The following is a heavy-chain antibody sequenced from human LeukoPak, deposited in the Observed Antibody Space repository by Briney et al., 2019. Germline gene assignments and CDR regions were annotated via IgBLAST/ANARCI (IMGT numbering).Heavy chain of an antibody. V-gene: IGHV3-21*01. CDR2: ISSSSGHI. CDR1: GFTFSSYN. D-gene: IGHD2/OR15-2a*01. CDR3: ARDLDFYATDY. J-gene: IGHJ4*02. Sequence: GGSLRLSCAASGFTFSSYNMNWVRQPPGKGLEWVSSISSSSGHIHYADSVKGRFTISRDNAKNSLSLQMNSLRADDTAIYYCARDLDFYATDYWGQGTLVTVSS.